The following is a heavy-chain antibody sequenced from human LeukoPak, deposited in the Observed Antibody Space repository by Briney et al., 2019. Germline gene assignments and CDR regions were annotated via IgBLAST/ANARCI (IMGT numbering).Heavy chain of an antibody. D-gene: IGHD3-22*01. Sequence: GGSLRLSCAASGFTFRDYYMSWLRQAPGKGVEGVSYISSSERTIYYADSVKGRFTISSDNAKNSLYLQMNSLRAEDTAVYYCARSSSYYYDSSGYYQGHYYMDVWGKGTTVTVSS. V-gene: IGHV3-11*01. J-gene: IGHJ6*03. CDR1: GFTFRDYY. CDR3: ARSSSYYYDSSGYYQGHYYMDV. CDR2: ISSSERTI.